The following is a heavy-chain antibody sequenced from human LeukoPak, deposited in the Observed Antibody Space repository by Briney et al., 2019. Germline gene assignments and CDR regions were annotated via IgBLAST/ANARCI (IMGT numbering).Heavy chain of an antibody. J-gene: IGHJ5*02. CDR1: VGTFSSYA. V-gene: IGHV1-69*13. D-gene: IGHD1-1*01. CDR3: AVEGGANNWFDP. CDR2: IIPIFGTA. Sequence: SVKVSCKASVGTFSSYAISWVRQAPGQGLEWMGGIIPIFGTANYAQKFQGRVTITADESTSTAYMGLSSLRSEDTAVYYCAVEGGANNWFDPRGQGTLVTVSS.